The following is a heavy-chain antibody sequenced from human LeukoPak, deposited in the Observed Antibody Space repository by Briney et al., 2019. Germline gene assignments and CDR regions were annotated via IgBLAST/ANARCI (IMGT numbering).Heavy chain of an antibody. D-gene: IGHD6-19*01. CDR3: AKDIAVAGPRYFDL. J-gene: IGHJ2*01. V-gene: IGHV3-23*01. CDR1: GFTFSSYA. Sequence: GGSLRLSCAASGFTFSSYAMSWVRQAPGKGLELVSAISGSGGSTYYADSVKGRFTISRDNSKNTLHLQMNSLRAEATAVYYCAKDIAVAGPRYFDLWGRGTLVTVSS. CDR2: ISGSGGST.